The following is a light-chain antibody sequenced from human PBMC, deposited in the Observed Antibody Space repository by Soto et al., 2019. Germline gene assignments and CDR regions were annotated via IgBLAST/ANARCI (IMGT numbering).Light chain of an antibody. CDR1: QSVSSN. CDR3: KVPAFLLWR. J-gene: IGKJ1*01. Sequence: AAVSFHTGERATLSCRASQSVSSNLAWYQQKPGQAPRLLIYDASNRATGIQARFSGSGSGTDFTLTISCLEAEDGALYYCKVPAFLLWRSADGTKVDI. V-gene: IGKV3-11*01. CDR2: DAS.